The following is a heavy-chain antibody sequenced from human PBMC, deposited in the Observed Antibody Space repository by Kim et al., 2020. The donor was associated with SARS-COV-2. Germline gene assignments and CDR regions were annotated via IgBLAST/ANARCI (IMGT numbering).Heavy chain of an antibody. CDR3: AREHIAAAGTFWFDP. CDR1: GFTFSDYY. CDR2: ISSSSSYT. Sequence: GGSLRLSCAASGFTFSDYYMSWIRQAPGKGLEWVSYISSSSSYTNYADSVKGRFTISRDNAKNSLYLQMNSLRAEDTVVYYCAREHIAAAGTFWFDPWGQGTLVTVSS. D-gene: IGHD6-13*01. V-gene: IGHV3-11*05. J-gene: IGHJ5*02.